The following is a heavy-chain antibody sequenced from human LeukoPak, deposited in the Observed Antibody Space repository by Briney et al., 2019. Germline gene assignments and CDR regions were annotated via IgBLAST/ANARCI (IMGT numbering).Heavy chain of an antibody. CDR1: GGSISSYY. CDR3: ASSPSGYYYYYMDV. Sequence: SETLSLTCTVSGGSISSYYWSWIRQPPGKGLEWIGYIYYSGSTNYNPSLKSRVTISVDTSKNQFSLKLSSVTAADTAVYYCASSPSGYYYYYMDVWGKGTTVTVSS. D-gene: IGHD3-10*01. CDR2: IYYSGST. J-gene: IGHJ6*03. V-gene: IGHV4-59*01.